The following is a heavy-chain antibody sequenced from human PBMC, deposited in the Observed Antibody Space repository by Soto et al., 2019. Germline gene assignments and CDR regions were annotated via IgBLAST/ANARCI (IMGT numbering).Heavy chain of an antibody. J-gene: IGHJ5*02. V-gene: IGHV4-39*07. Sequence: QLQLQESGPGLVKPSETLSLTCTVSGGSISSSSYYWGWIRQPPGKGLEWIGEINHSGSTNYNPSLKSRVTISVDTSKNQFSLKLSSVTAADTAVYYCARVRRLMVPHIVLNKINWFDPWGQGTLVTVSS. D-gene: IGHD2-8*01. CDR1: GGSISSSSYY. CDR3: ARVRRLMVPHIVLNKINWFDP. CDR2: INHSGST.